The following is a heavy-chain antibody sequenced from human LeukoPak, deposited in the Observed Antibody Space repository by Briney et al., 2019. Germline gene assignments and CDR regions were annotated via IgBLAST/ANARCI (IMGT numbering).Heavy chain of an antibody. CDR2: IYYSGST. CDR1: GGSISSSSYY. V-gene: IGHV4-39*07. J-gene: IGHJ4*02. Sequence: SETLSLTCTVSGGSISSSSYYWGCIRQPPGKGLEWIGSIYYSGSTYYNPSLKSRVTISVDTSKNQFSLKLSSVTAADTAVYYCAREGYSFDYWGQGTLVTVSS. CDR3: AREGYSFDY.